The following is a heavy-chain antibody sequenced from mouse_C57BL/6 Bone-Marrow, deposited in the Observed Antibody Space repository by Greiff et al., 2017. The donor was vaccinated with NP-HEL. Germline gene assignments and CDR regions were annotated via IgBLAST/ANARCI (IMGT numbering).Heavy chain of an antibody. V-gene: IGHV5-6*01. J-gene: IGHJ3*01. CDR3: ARQAANWAWFAY. D-gene: IGHD4-1*01. Sequence: EVQRVESGGDLVKPGGSLKLSCAASGFTFSSYGMSWVRQTPDKRLEWVATISSGGSYTYYPDSVKGRFTISRDNAKNTLYLQMSSLKSEDTAMYYCARQAANWAWFAYWGQGTLVTVSA. CDR1: GFTFSSYG. CDR2: ISSGGSYT.